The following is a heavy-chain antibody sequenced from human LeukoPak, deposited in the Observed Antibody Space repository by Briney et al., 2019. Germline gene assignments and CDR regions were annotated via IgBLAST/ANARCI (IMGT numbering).Heavy chain of an antibody. J-gene: IGHJ4*02. CDR2: ISGSGGST. D-gene: IGHD5-24*01. CDR3: AKAYPLDGYNLRPVDY. Sequence: ETLSLTCIVSGGSISNYYWSWIRQPPGKGLEWVSAISGSGGSTYYADSVKGRFTISRDNSKNTLYLQMNSLRAEDTAVYYCAKAYPLDGYNLRPVDYWGQGALVTVSS. CDR1: GGSISNYY. V-gene: IGHV3-23*01.